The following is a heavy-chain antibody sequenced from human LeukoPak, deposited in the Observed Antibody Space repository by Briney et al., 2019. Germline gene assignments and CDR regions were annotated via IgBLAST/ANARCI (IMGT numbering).Heavy chain of an antibody. V-gene: IGHV1-2*06. D-gene: IGHD3/OR15-3a*01. J-gene: IGHJ4*02. CDR2: INPNSGGT. Sequence: VASVKVSCKASGYTFTGYYMHWLRQAPGQGLEWMGRINPNSGGTNYAQKFQGRVTMTRDTSISTAYMELSRLRSDDTAVYYCARDQARTTTWYLYMNYWGQGTLVTVSS. CDR3: ARDQARTTTWYLYMNY. CDR1: GYTFTGYY.